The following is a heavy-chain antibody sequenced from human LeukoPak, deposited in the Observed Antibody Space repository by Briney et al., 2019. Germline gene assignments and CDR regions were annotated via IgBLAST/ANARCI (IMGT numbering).Heavy chain of an antibody. Sequence: GGSLRLSCAASGFTFSSYGMHWVRLAPGKGLEWVAVIWYGGSNKYYADSVKGRFTISRDNSKNTLYLQMNSLRAEDTAVYYCAKGARLRFLEWLLYDWGQGTLVTVSS. CDR3: AKGARLRFLEWLLYD. D-gene: IGHD3-3*01. J-gene: IGHJ4*02. CDR1: GFTFSSYG. V-gene: IGHV3-30*02. CDR2: IWYGGSNK.